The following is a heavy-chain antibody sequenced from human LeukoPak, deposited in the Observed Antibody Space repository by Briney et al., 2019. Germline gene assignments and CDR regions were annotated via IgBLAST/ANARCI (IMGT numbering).Heavy chain of an antibody. CDR1: GGSISSSSYY. V-gene: IGHV4-39*07. J-gene: IGHJ4*02. CDR2: IYYSGST. CDR3: AREYSSSWYVDY. Sequence: SETLSLTCTVSGGSISSSSYYWGWIRQPPGKGLEWIGSIYYSGSTYYNPSLKSRVTISVDTSKNQFSLKLSSVTAADTAVYYCAREYSSSWYVDYWGQGTLVTVSS. D-gene: IGHD6-13*01.